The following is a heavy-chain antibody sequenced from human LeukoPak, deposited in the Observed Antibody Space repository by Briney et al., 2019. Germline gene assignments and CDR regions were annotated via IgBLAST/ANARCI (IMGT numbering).Heavy chain of an antibody. CDR1: GGSISRYY. CDR2: IYYSGST. Sequence: KSSETLSLTCTVSGGSISRYYWSWIRQPPGKGLEWIGYIYYSGSTNYNPSLKSRVTISVDTSKNQFSLKLKSVTAADTAVYYCASGFGYYFDYWGQGTLVTVSS. J-gene: IGHJ4*02. D-gene: IGHD3-10*01. CDR3: ASGFGYYFDY. V-gene: IGHV4-59*01.